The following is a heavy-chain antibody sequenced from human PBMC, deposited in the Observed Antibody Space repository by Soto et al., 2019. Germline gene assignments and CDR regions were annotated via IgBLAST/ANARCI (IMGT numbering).Heavy chain of an antibody. CDR2: ISWNSGSI. CDR3: AKDIDTTVTTFSEFDY. V-gene: IGHV3-9*01. CDR1: GFTFDDYA. Sequence: GGSLRLSCAASGFTFDDYAMHWVRQAPGKGLEWVSGISWNSGSIGYADSVKGRFTISRDNAKNSLYLQMNSLRAEDTALYYCAKDIDTTVTTFSEFDYWGQGTLVTVSS. J-gene: IGHJ4*02. D-gene: IGHD4-17*01.